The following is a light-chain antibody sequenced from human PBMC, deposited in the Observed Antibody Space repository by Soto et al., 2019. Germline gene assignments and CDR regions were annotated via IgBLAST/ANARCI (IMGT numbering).Light chain of an antibody. CDR1: SSDVGGYNY. CDR2: DVS. CDR3: SSYTSSSTYV. J-gene: IGLJ1*01. V-gene: IGLV2-14*01. Sequence: QSVLTQTASVSGSPVQSITISCTGTSSDVGGYNYVSWYQQYPGKAPKLMIYDVSNRPSGVSNRFSGSTSCNTASLTISWLQAEVEADYYCSSYTSSSTYVFGTGTNLTVL.